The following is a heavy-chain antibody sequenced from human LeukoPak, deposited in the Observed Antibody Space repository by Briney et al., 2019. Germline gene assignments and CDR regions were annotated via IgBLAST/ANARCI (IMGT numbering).Heavy chain of an antibody. V-gene: IGHV3-30*02. J-gene: IGHJ5*02. Sequence: GGSLRLSCAASEFSVGSNYMHWVRQAPGKGLEWVAFIRYDGSNKYYADSVKGRFTISRDNSKNTLYLQMNSLRAEDTAVYFCANDEGSCTGGSCRFGPWGQGTLVTVSS. D-gene: IGHD2-15*01. CDR1: EFSVGSNY. CDR3: ANDEGSCTGGSCRFGP. CDR2: IRYDGSNK.